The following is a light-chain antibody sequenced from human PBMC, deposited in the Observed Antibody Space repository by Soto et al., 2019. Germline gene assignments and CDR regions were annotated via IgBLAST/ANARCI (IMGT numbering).Light chain of an antibody. CDR1: QSVSSSF. V-gene: IGKV3-20*01. Sequence: EIVLTQSPGTRSLCPGERATLSCRASQSVSSSFLACYQQRPGQAPRLLIYAASNTAPGIPDRFSGSGSGTDFTLTISRLEPEDFAVYYCQEYGTSRTFGQGTKVDIK. CDR3: QEYGTSRT. CDR2: AAS. J-gene: IGKJ1*01.